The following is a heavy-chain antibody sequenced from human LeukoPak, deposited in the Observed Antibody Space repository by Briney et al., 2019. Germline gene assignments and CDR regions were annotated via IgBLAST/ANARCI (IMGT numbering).Heavy chain of an antibody. CDR1: GFIFSDYY. V-gene: IGHV3-72*01. CDR3: TRMVQGRGWYIDY. Sequence: PGGSLRLSCAVSGFIFSDYYMDWVRQVPGKGLERVGRSRNKAGSYSTEYAASVKGRFTVSRDESQTSLYLQMNSLTTEDTAVYYCTRMVQGRGWYIDYWGQGTLVTVSS. CDR2: SRNKAGSYST. J-gene: IGHJ4*02. D-gene: IGHD6-19*01.